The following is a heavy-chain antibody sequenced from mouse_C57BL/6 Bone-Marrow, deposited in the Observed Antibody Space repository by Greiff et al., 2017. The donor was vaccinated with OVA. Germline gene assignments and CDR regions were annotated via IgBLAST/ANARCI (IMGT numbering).Heavy chain of an antibody. V-gene: IGHV1-15*01. CDR1: GYTFTDYE. CDR2: IDPETGGT. D-gene: IGHD1-1*01. J-gene: IGHJ1*03. Sequence: VKLVESGAELVRPGASVTLSCKASGYTFTDYEMHWVKQTPVHGLEWIGAIDPETGGTAYNQKFKGKAILTADKSSSTAYMELRSLTSEDSAVYYCTRLRGWYFDVWGTGTTVTVSS. CDR3: TRLRGWYFDV.